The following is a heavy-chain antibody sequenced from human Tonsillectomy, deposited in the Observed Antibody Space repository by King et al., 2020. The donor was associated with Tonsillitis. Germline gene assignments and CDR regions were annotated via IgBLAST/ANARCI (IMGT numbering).Heavy chain of an antibody. J-gene: IGHJ6*02. CDR3: AKVRDFLRPHGMDV. Sequence: VQLVESGGGLIQPGGSLRLSCAASGFTFSSYAMNWVRQAPGKGLEWVSGISGSGGRTYYTDSVEGRFAISRDNSKNTLYLQMNSLRAEDTAVYYCAKVRDFLRPHGMDVWGPGTTVTVSS. D-gene: IGHD3-3*01. CDR1: GFTFSSYA. CDR2: ISGSGGRT. V-gene: IGHV3-23*04.